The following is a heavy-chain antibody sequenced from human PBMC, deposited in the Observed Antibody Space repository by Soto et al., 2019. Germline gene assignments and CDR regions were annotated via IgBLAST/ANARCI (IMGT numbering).Heavy chain of an antibody. Sequence: PGGSLRLSCAASGLPFCSYGMHWVRPAPGKGLEWVAVISYDGSNKYYADSVKGRFTISRDNSKNTLYLQMNGLRAEDTAVYYCAKDPAKEYYDFWSGPFYFDYWGQGTLVTVSS. V-gene: IGHV3-30*18. D-gene: IGHD3-3*01. CDR2: ISYDGSNK. CDR3: AKDPAKEYYDFWSGPFYFDY. J-gene: IGHJ4*02. CDR1: GLPFCSYG.